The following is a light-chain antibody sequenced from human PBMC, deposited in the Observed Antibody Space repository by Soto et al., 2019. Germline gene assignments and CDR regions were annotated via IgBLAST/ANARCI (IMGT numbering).Light chain of an antibody. CDR3: QVWDSTGDHWV. Sequence: SYELTQPPSVSVAPGKTATFTCGGDNIGYKNVHWYQQKPGQAPVLVISYDSGRPSGIPERFSGSNSGNTATLTISRVEAGDEADFYCQVWDSTGDHWVFGGGTKLTVL. J-gene: IGLJ3*02. V-gene: IGLV3-21*04. CDR2: YDS. CDR1: NIGYKN.